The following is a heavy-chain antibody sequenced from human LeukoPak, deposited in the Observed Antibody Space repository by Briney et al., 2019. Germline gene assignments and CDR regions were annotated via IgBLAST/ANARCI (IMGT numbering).Heavy chain of an antibody. D-gene: IGHD2-21*02. CDR3: TSWGDTTAEYFQR. V-gene: IGHV3-7*01. CDR2: INPDGRDT. CDR1: GFTSNRCW. J-gene: IGHJ1*01. Sequence: GGSLRLSCVVSGFTSNRCWMNWVRQAPGKGLEWVAHINPDGRDTYYVDSVKGRFTISRDNAQNSMYLQMNSLRVEDTAVYYCTSWGDTTAEYFQRWGQGTLVTVSS.